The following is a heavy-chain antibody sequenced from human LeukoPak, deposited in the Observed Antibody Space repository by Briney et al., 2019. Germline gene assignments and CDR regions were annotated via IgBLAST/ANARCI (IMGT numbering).Heavy chain of an antibody. CDR2: ISGSGGST. V-gene: IGHV3-23*01. D-gene: IGHD1-7*01. CDR1: GFTFSSYA. CDR3: ASYPNWNYAELDY. J-gene: IGHJ4*02. Sequence: PGGSLRLSCADSGFTFSSYAMSRVRQAPGKGLEWVSAISGSGGSTDYADSVKGRFTISRDNSKNTLYLQMNSLRAEDTAVYYCASYPNWNYAELDYWGQGTLVTVSS.